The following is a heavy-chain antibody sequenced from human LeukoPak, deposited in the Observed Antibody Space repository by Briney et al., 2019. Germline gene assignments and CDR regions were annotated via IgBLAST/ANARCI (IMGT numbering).Heavy chain of an antibody. CDR2: ISGDGGST. CDR3: TKGYYDILTGLDY. Sequence: GGSLRLSYAASGFTFSNYAMSWVRQAPGKGLEWVSVISGDGGSTYHADSVKGRFTISRDNSKNTLYLQMNSLRAEDTAVYYCTKGYYDILTGLDYWGQGTLVTVSS. J-gene: IGHJ4*02. D-gene: IGHD3-9*01. V-gene: IGHV3-23*01. CDR1: GFTFSNYA.